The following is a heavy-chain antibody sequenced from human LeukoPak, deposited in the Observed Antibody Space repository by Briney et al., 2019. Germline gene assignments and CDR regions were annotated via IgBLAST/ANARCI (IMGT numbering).Heavy chain of an antibody. V-gene: IGHV2-5*01. CDR1: GFSLSTSGVG. CDR2: IYWNDDK. Sequence: SGPMLVNPTQTLTLTCTFSGFSLSTSGVGVGWIRQPPGKALEWLALIYWNDDKRYRSSLKSRLTITKDTSKNQVVLTVTNVDPVDTATYYCAHMVNTVTTSWGAFDIWGQGTLVTVSS. D-gene: IGHD4-17*01. J-gene: IGHJ3*02. CDR3: AHMVNTVTTSWGAFDI.